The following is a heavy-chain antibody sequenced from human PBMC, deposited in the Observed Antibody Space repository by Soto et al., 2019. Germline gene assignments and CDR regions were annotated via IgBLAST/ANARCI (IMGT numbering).Heavy chain of an antibody. CDR1: GFTFSSYA. J-gene: IGHJ4*02. Sequence: EVQLLESGGALVQPGGSLRLSCAASGFTFSSYAMSWVRLPPGKGLAWVSAISKRGDYTYYANSVKGRFTISRDNARNALFLQMASLRFDDTAIYYCAKAWAPFDYWGPRTLVTVSS. V-gene: IGHV3-23*01. CDR3: AKAWAPFDY. CDR2: ISKRGDYT. D-gene: IGHD1-26*01.